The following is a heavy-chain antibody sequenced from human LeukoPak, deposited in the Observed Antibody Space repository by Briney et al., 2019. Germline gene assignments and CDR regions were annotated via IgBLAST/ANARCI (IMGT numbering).Heavy chain of an antibody. CDR1: GFTFSSYW. Sequence: GGSLRLSCAASGFTFSSYWMSWVRQAPGKGLEWVANIKQDGSEKYYVDSVKGRFTISRDNAKNSLYLQMNSLRAEDTAVYYCALTELGIAARPGDYYYMDVWGKGTTVTVSS. CDR2: IKQDGSEK. D-gene: IGHD6-6*01. CDR3: ALTELGIAARPGDYYYMDV. J-gene: IGHJ6*03. V-gene: IGHV3-7*01.